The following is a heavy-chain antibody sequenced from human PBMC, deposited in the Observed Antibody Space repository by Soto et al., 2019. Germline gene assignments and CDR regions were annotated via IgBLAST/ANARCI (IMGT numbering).Heavy chain of an antibody. V-gene: IGHV1-8*01. D-gene: IGHD3-9*01. CDR3: ARNVPPHGLRYSLFYYYYGMEV. Sequence: ASVKVSCKASGYTFTSYDINWVRQATGQGLEWMGWLNPNSGNTGYAQKFQGRVTMTRNTSISTAYMELSSLRSEETAVYYCARNVPPHGLRYSLFYYYYGMEVWGQGTTLTVSS. CDR2: LNPNSGNT. J-gene: IGHJ6*01. CDR1: GYTFTSYD.